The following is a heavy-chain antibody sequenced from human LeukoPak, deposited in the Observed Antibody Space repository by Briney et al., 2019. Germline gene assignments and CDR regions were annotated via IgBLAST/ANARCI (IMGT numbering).Heavy chain of an antibody. CDR2: ISSSSSIT. Sequence: GGSLRLSCAVSGFTFSTYRMNWVRQAPGMGLEWVSYISSSSSITYYADSVKGRFTISRDNSKNTLYLQMSSLRAEDTAVYYCARDFELSHWGQGTLVTVSS. V-gene: IGHV3-48*01. D-gene: IGHD3-16*02. CDR1: GFTFSTYR. CDR3: ARDFELSH. J-gene: IGHJ4*02.